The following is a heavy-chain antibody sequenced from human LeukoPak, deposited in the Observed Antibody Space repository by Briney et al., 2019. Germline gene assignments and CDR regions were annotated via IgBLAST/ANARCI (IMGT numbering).Heavy chain of an antibody. CDR3: ARDFGYSSSRGGFDP. CDR2: INPNSGGT. Sequence: ASVKVSCKASGYAFTGYYMHWVRQAPGQGLEWMGRINPNSGGTNYAQKFQGRVTMTRDTSISTAYMELSRLRSDDTAVYYCARDFGYSSSRGGFDPWGQGTLVTVSS. J-gene: IGHJ5*02. D-gene: IGHD6-6*01. V-gene: IGHV1-2*06. CDR1: GYAFTGYY.